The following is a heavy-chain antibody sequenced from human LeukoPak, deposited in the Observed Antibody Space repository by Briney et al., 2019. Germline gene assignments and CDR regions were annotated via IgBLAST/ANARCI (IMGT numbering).Heavy chain of an antibody. CDR2: LSKSGNT. J-gene: IGHJ5*02. V-gene: IGHV4-59*12. Sequence: PSETLSLTCTVSGGSTSSYYWGWIRLPPGKGLEWIGYLSKSGNTNYSPSLKSRVTIFGDTSKNQFSLKLSSVTAADTAVYYCARPRYCSSTSCGRSWFDPWGQGTLVTVSS. D-gene: IGHD2-2*01. CDR1: GGSTSSYY. CDR3: ARPRYCSSTSCGRSWFDP.